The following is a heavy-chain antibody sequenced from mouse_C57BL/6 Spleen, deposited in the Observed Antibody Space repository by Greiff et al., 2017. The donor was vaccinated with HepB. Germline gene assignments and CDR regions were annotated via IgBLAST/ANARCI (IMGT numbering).Heavy chain of an antibody. V-gene: IGHV1-19*01. CDR2: IHPYNGGT. D-gene: IGHD1-1*01. CDR3: ARGRYYYGSSYDYAMDY. Sequence: VQLQQSGPVLVKPGASVKMSCKASGYTFTDYYMNWVKQSHGKSLEWIGVIHPYNGGTSYNQKFKGKATLTVDKSSSTAYMELNSLTSEDSAVYYCARGRYYYGSSYDYAMDYWGQGTSVTVAS. CDR1: GYTFTDYY. J-gene: IGHJ4*01.